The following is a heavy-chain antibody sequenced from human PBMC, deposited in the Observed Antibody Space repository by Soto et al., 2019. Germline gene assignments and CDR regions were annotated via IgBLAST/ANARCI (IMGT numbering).Heavy chain of an antibody. V-gene: IGHV4-59*01. D-gene: IGHD3-10*01. CDR3: ARDKDIWLRGGGFDP. Sequence: SETLSLTCTVSGDSIKDYCWNWIRQAPGKGLEWIGYIYYSGSTSYNPSLKSRVTISVDTSKNQISLKLKSVTAADTAVYYCARDKDIWLRGGGFDPWGQGVLVTVSS. J-gene: IGHJ5*02. CDR1: GDSIKDYC. CDR2: IYYSGST.